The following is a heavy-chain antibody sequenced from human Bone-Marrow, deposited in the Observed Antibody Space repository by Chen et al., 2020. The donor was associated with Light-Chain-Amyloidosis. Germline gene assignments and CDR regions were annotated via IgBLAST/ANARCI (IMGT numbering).Heavy chain of an antibody. CDR2: IWYDGSNK. V-gene: IGHV3-33*01. D-gene: IGHD6-19*01. CDR3: ARDNGGHSSGWYWGDAFDI. J-gene: IGHJ3*02. Sequence: QVQLVESGGGVVQPGRSLRLSCAASGFTFSSYGMHWVRQAPGKGLEWVAVIWYDGSNKYYADSVKGRFTISRDNSKNTLYLQMNSLRAEDTAVYYCARDNGGHSSGWYWGDAFDIWGQGTMVTVSS. CDR1: GFTFSSYG.